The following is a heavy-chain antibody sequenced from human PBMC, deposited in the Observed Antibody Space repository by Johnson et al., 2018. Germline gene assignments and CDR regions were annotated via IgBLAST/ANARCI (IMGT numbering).Heavy chain of an antibody. J-gene: IGHJ1*01. Sequence: QVQLVESGGGVVQPGRSLRLSCAASEFVFSRYAMHWVRQAPGKGLEWVAVISYDGTNKYYADSVKGRFTVSRDNSKNTLYLQMNSLRAEDTAMYYCARGPRYATLRVGDLSSLRAEYFQHWGQGTLVTVSS. CDR1: EFVFSRYA. CDR2: ISYDGTNK. D-gene: IGHD3-16*02. CDR3: ARGPRYATLRVGDLSSLRAEYFQH. V-gene: IGHV3-30-3*01.